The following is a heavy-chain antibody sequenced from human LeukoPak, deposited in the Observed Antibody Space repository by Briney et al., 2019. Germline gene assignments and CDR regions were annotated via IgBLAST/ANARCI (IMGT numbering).Heavy chain of an antibody. J-gene: IGHJ3*02. CDR2: IIPIFGTA. V-gene: IGHV1-69*05. CDR1: GGTFSSYA. Sequence: SVKVSCKASGGTFSSYAISWVRQAPGQGLEWMGGIIPIFGTANYAQKFQGRVTMTRDMSTSTVYMELSSLRSEDTAVYYCARPPLPIAVAVEDAFDIWGQGTMVTVSS. D-gene: IGHD6-19*01. CDR3: ARPPLPIAVAVEDAFDI.